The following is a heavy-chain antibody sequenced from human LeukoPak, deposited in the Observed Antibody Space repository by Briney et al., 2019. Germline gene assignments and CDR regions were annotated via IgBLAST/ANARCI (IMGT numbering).Heavy chain of an antibody. CDR3: ARDRYYDSSGSPSPDAFDI. D-gene: IGHD3-22*01. V-gene: IGHV3-66*01. CDR2: IYSGGST. CDR1: GFTVSSNY. Sequence: GGSLRLSCAASGFTVSSNYMSWVRQAPGKGLEWVSVIYSGGSTYYADSVKGRFTISRDNSKNTLYLQMNSLRAEDTAVYYCARDRYYDSSGSPSPDAFDIWGQGTMVTVSS. J-gene: IGHJ3*02.